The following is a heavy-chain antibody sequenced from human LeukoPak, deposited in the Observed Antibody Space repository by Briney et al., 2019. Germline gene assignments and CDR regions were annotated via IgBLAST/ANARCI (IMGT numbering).Heavy chain of an antibody. V-gene: IGHV3-23*01. Sequence: PGGSLRLSCAASGFPFSNYAMTWVRQAPGKGLERVSGISDSGDRTYYADSVKGRFTISRDNSKNMLYLQMNSLRVEDTALYYCAKGLGTSGYPDYWGQGTLVTVSS. D-gene: IGHD3-22*01. CDR1: GFPFSNYA. CDR2: ISDSGDRT. CDR3: AKGLGTSGYPDY. J-gene: IGHJ4*02.